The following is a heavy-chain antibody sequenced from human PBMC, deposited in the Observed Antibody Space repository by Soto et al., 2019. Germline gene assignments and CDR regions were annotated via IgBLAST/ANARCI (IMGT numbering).Heavy chain of an antibody. V-gene: IGHV4-31*03. CDR3: ARTVEQLVHSYYYGMDV. D-gene: IGHD6-6*01. CDR1: GGSFNTGGYY. CDR2: VYDSGHT. J-gene: IGHJ6*02. Sequence: SETLSLTCTVSGGSFNTGGYYWSWVRQRPEKGLEWIGYVYDSGHTYYNPSLKSRPAISLDTSKSQFSLKLSSVTAADTAVYYCARTVEQLVHSYYYGMDVWGQGTTVTVS.